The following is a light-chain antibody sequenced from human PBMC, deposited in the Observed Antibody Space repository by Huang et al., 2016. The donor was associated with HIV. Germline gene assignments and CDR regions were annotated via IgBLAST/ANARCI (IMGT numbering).Light chain of an antibody. Sequence: EILMTQSPATLSVSPGERAALSCRASQSIGSNLAWYQQKPGQTPRLLVYDVSIRATGIPARFSGSGSGTEFTRTVSNLQSEDFAFYYCQQYNDWPPYTFGQGTRLEI. J-gene: IGKJ2*01. V-gene: IGKV3D-15*03. CDR1: QSIGSN. CDR3: QQYNDWPPYT. CDR2: DVS.